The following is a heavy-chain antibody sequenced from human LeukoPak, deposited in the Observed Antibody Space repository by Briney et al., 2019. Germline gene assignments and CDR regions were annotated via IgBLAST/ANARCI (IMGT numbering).Heavy chain of an antibody. V-gene: IGHV3-9*03. Sequence: GGSLRLSCAASGFTFDDYAMHWVRQAPGKGLEWVSGITWNSGTIEYADSVKGRFTISRDNAKNSLYLQMNSLRAEDMALYYCAKGLGGSSWYYFDYWGQGTLVTVS. CDR1: GFTFDDYA. D-gene: IGHD6-13*01. CDR3: AKGLGGSSWYYFDY. J-gene: IGHJ4*02. CDR2: ITWNSGTI.